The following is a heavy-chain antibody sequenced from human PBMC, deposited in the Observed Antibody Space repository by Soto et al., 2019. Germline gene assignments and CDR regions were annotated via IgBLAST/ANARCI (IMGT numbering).Heavy chain of an antibody. J-gene: IGHJ6*02. Sequence: PSETLSLTCTVSGGSISSSSYYWGWIRQPPGKGLEWIGSIYYSGSTYYNQSLKSQVTISVDTSKNQFSLKLSSVTAADTALYYCARRLYYDSSGFEGGGMDVWGQGTTVTVSS. D-gene: IGHD3-22*01. CDR1: GGSISSSSYY. CDR2: IYYSGST. CDR3: ARRLYYDSSGFEGGGMDV. V-gene: IGHV4-39*01.